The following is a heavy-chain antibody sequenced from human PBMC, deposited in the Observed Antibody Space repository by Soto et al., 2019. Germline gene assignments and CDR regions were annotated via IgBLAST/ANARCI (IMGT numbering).Heavy chain of an antibody. D-gene: IGHD5-18*01. CDR2: IYYSGST. J-gene: IGHJ4*02. CDR1: GGSISSYY. V-gene: IGHV4-59*01. Sequence: PSETLSLTCTVSGGSISSYYWSWIRQPPGKGLEWIGYIYYSGSTNYNPSLKSRVTISVDTSKNQFSLKLSSVTAADTAVYYCARVAIEDTAPRRYFDYWGQGTLVTVSS. CDR3: ARVAIEDTAPRRYFDY.